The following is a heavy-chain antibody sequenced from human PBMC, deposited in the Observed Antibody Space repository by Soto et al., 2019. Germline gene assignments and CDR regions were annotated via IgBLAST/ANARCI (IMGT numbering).Heavy chain of an antibody. CDR2: IYFGGST. Sequence: QLQLQESGPGPVKPSQTLSLTCAVSGGSISKGGYYWSWIRQHPGKGLEWIGSIYFGGSTYYHTSLKRRVTMSVARPKNQFSLKLRSVTAADTAVYYCASDSHSQQPNHRWGGGYMDVWGKGTTVTVSS. J-gene: IGHJ6*03. CDR3: ASDSHSQQPNHRWGGGYMDV. V-gene: IGHV4-31*11. CDR1: GGSISKGGYY. D-gene: IGHD3-16*01.